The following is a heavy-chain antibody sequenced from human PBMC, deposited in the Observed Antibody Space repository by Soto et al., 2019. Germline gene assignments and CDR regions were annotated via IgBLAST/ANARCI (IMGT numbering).Heavy chain of an antibody. Sequence: GGSLRLSCVASGFIFDTYWMTWVRQAPGKGLEWVASIKQDGSEKYYVDSVEGRLTISRDNAKNSLYLQMNSLRAEDTAVYYCARGLFTSAYWGQGTLVTVSS. CDR1: GFIFDTYW. CDR3: ARGLFTSAY. CDR2: IKQDGSEK. V-gene: IGHV3-7*01. J-gene: IGHJ4*02. D-gene: IGHD2-2*01.